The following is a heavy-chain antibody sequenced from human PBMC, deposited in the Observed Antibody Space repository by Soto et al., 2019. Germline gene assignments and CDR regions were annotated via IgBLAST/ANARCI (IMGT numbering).Heavy chain of an antibody. Sequence: GASVKVSCKASGYTFTSYAMHWVRQAPGQRLEWMGWINAGNGNTKYSQKFQGRVTITRDTSASTAYMELSSLRSEDTAVYYCARVPHKTSYYDFWSGYYQIYYYGMDVWGQGTTVTVSS. J-gene: IGHJ6*02. CDR3: ARVPHKTSYYDFWSGYYQIYYYGMDV. D-gene: IGHD3-3*01. V-gene: IGHV1-3*01. CDR1: GYTFTSYA. CDR2: INAGNGNT.